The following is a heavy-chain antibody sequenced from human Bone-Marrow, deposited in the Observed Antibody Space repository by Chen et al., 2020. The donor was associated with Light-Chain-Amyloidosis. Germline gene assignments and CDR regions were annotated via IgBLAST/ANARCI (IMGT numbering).Heavy chain of an antibody. CDR2: MKEHGSAK. CDR1: GFSFRSYW. V-gene: IGHV3-7*01. J-gene: IGHJ5*02. Sequence: EVQLVESGGGLVQPGGSLRLSCAASGFSFRSYWMTWVRQVSGKGLEWVAKMKEHGSAKYYVDSVKGRFTISRDNAKNSLYLQMNNWRGEDTAVYYCAGASGWFDPWFQGTLVTVSS. CDR3: AGASGWFDP. D-gene: IGHD6-25*01.